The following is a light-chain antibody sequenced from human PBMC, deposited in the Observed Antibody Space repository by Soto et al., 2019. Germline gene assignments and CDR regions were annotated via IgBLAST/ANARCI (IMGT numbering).Light chain of an antibody. V-gene: IGKV1-5*01. Sequence: DIQMTQSPSTLSASXGQKITINCXASQSINTWLAWYQQRPGKAPKLLIYDASSLERGVPSRFSGSGSGTDFTLTISSLEPEDFAVYYCQQRIKWPITFGQGTRLENK. J-gene: IGKJ5*01. CDR2: DAS. CDR3: QQRIKWPIT. CDR1: QSINTW.